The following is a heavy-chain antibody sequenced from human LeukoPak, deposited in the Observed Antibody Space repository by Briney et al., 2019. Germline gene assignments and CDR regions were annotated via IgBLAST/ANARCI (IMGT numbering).Heavy chain of an antibody. Sequence: SETLSLTCTVSGGSISSSSYYWGWIRQPPGKGLEWIGSIYYSGSTYYNPSLKSRVTISVDTSKNQFSLKLSSVTAADTAVYYCARGKSITIFGVVILNWFDPWGQGTLVTVSS. CDR2: IYYSGST. V-gene: IGHV4-39*07. CDR1: GGSISSSSYY. D-gene: IGHD3-3*01. CDR3: ARGKSITIFGVVILNWFDP. J-gene: IGHJ5*02.